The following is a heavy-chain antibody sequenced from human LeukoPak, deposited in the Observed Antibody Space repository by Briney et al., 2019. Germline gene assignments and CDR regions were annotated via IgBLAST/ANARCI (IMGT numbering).Heavy chain of an antibody. Sequence: GASVKVSCKASGGTFSSYAISWVRQAPGQGLEWMGRIIPILGIANYAQKFQGRVTITADKSTSTAYMELSSLRSEDTAVYYCARENNKPPRDIAYNWFDPGAQEPLVTVP. CDR2: IIPILGIA. D-gene: IGHD5-12*01. J-gene: IGHJ5*02. CDR3: ARENNKPPRDIAYNWFDP. CDR1: GGTFSSYA. V-gene: IGHV1-69*04.